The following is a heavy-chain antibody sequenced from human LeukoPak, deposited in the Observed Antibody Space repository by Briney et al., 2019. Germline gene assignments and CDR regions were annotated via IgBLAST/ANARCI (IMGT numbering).Heavy chain of an antibody. CDR2: LYYSGYS. Sequence: AETLSLTCTVSGGSITSYYWAWLRQPPGKGLEWIGYLYYSGYSNYNPSLKSRVSMSVDTSKNQFSLKLTSVTAADTAVYYCARGSWLLSIDYWGQGTLVTVSS. CDR1: GGSITSYY. J-gene: IGHJ4*02. CDR3: ARGSWLLSIDY. V-gene: IGHV4-59*08. D-gene: IGHD3-9*01.